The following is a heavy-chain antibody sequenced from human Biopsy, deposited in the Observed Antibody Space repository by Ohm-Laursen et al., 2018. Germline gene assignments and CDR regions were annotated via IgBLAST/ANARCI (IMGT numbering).Heavy chain of an antibody. CDR1: GFSLSARGMC. D-gene: IGHD6-13*01. CDR3: ARTPILIVSAGLVYRHRRHLQGMDV. Sequence: TQTLTLTSSFSGFSLSARGMCVSWIRQAPGKALEWLARVDWDEYKDDSASMQTKLSISKDTSNDQVVLTVNNVDPADTATYYCARTPILIVSAGLVYRHRRHLQGMDVWGQGIAVTVS. CDR2: VDWDEYK. J-gene: IGHJ6*02. V-gene: IGHV2-70*11.